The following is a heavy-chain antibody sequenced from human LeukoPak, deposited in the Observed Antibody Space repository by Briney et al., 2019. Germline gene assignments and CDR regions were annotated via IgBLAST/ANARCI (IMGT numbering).Heavy chain of an antibody. CDR1: GGTFSSYA. Sequence: AASVKVSCKASGGTFSSYAISWVRQAPGQGLEWMGGIIPIFGTANYAQKLQGRVTMTTDTSTSTAYMELRSLRSDDTAVYYCARVFHDSSGYYPYYFDYWGQGTLVTVSS. J-gene: IGHJ4*02. CDR3: ARVFHDSSGYYPYYFDY. CDR2: IIPIFGTA. D-gene: IGHD3-22*01. V-gene: IGHV1-69*05.